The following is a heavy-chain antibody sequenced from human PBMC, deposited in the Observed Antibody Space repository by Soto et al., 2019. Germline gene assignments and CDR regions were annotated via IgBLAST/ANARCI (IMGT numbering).Heavy chain of an antibody. Sequence: PGETLSLTCTVSGVTISSNYRSWIRQAPGKGLEWIGDIYCSGSTNYNPSLKSRVTISVDTSKNQFSLKLSSVTAADTAVYYCAREHLTYDSSGYYRWFDYWGQGTLVTVSS. D-gene: IGHD3-22*01. CDR1: GVTISSNY. CDR2: IYCSGST. J-gene: IGHJ4*02. CDR3: AREHLTYDSSGYYRWFDY. V-gene: IGHV4-59*12.